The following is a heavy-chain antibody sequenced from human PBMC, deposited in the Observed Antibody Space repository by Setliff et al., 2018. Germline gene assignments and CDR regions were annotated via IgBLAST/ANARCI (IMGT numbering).Heavy chain of an antibody. CDR2: IDPRGSPV. D-gene: IGHD6-13*01. CDR1: GFTFIDYY. V-gene: IGHV3-11*04. CDR3: ANVADSSSWYDRDY. J-gene: IGHJ4*02. Sequence: GESLKISCAASGFTFIDYYMNWIRQTPRKGLEWISHIDPRGSPVDYVDSVKGRFTISRDNTKNLVYLQMDSLRAEDTAVYYCANVADSSSWYDRDYWGQGTLVTVSS.